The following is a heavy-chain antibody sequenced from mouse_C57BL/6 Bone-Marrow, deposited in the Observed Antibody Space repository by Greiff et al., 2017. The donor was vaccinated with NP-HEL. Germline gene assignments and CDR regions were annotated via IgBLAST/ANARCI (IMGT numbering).Heavy chain of an antibody. D-gene: IGHD1-1*01. CDR3: ASITTVVSRRYYFDY. J-gene: IGHJ2*01. Sequence: VQLQQSGAELARPGASVKMSCKASGYTFTSYTMHWVKQRPGQGLEWIGYINPSSGYTKYNQKFKDKATLTADKSSSTAYMQLSSLTSEDSAVYYCASITTVVSRRYYFDYWGQGTTLTVSS. V-gene: IGHV1-4*01. CDR2: INPSSGYT. CDR1: GYTFTSYT.